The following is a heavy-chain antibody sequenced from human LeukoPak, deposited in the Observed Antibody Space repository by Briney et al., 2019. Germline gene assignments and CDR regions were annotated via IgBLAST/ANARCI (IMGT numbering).Heavy chain of an antibody. J-gene: IGHJ6*02. CDR1: GYTFTSYG. D-gene: IGHD5-24*01. V-gene: IGHV1-18*01. CDR3: AASPLITFHYYYGMDV. CDR2: ISAYNGNT. Sequence: ASVKVSCKASGYTFTSYGISWVRQAPGQRLEWMRWISAYNGNTNYAQKLQGRVTMTTDTSTSTAYMELRSLRSEDTAVYYCAASPLITFHYYYGMDVWGQGTTVTVSS.